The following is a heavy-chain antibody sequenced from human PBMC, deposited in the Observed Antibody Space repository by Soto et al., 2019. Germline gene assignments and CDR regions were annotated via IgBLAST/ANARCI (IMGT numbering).Heavy chain of an antibody. CDR2: ISSSGSYI. CDR3: ASAEQCGGDCYSIYYYGMDA. J-gene: IGHJ6*02. D-gene: IGHD2-21*02. V-gene: IGHV3-21*01. CDR1: GFTFSVYS. Sequence: GGSLRLSCAASGFTFSVYSMTWVRQAPGKGLEWVSSISSSGSYIYYADSVKGRFTISRDNAKNSLYLQMNSLRVEDTAVYYCASAEQCGGDCYSIYYYGMDAWGQGTTVPVSS.